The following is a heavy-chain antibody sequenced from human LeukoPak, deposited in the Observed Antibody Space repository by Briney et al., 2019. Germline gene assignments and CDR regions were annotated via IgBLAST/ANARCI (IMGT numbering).Heavy chain of an antibody. J-gene: IGHJ4*02. D-gene: IGHD4-17*01. CDR1: GFTFGSYE. V-gene: IGHV3-48*03. CDR2: ISSSGSTI. Sequence: GGSLRLSCAASGFTFGSYEMNWVRQAPGKGLEWVSYISSSGSTIYYADSVKGRFTISRDNAKNSLYLQMNSLRAEDTAVYYCARDNYGDFFDYWGQGTLVTVSS. CDR3: ARDNYGDFFDY.